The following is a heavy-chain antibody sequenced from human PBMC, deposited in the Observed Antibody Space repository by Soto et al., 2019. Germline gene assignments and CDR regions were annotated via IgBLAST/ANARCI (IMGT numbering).Heavy chain of an antibody. CDR3: AAPVSRGTWVFDY. V-gene: IGHV1-58*01. Sequence: SVKVSCKASGFTFSRSAVQWVRQARGQRLEWIGWIVVGNGNTNYAQKFQERVTITRDMSTSTAYMELSSLRSEDTAVYYCAAPVSRGTWVFDYWGQGSLGTVCS. CDR1: GFTFSRSA. D-gene: IGHD3-16*01. J-gene: IGHJ4*02. CDR2: IVVGNGNT.